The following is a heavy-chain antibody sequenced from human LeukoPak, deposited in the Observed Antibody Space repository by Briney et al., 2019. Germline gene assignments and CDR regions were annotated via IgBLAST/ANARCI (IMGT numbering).Heavy chain of an antibody. CDR2: IWYDGSNK. D-gene: IGHD3-10*01. V-gene: IGHV3-33*01. J-gene: IGHJ4*02. Sequence: GGSLRLSCAASGFTFSSYGMHWVRQAPGKGLEWVAVIWYDGSNKYYADSVKGRFTISRDNSKNTLYLQMNSLRAEDTAVYYCARGVGGSGSYFDYWGQGTLVTVSS. CDR3: ARGVGGSGSYFDY. CDR1: GFTFSSYG.